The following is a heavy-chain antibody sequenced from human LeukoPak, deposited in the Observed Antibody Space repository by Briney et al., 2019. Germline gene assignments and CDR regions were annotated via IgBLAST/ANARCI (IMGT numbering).Heavy chain of an antibody. D-gene: IGHD2-2*01. Sequence: GGSLRLSCAACGFTFNTYDMHWVRQPTGKGLQWVSVFGTAGDTYFPGSVRDQLTISRENGKNSLYLQMNGLRSGDTAVYYCARDELRLCPDIVIVPTAIRGLVSKYYFDSWGQGIWSPSPQ. V-gene: IGHV3-13*03. CDR2: FGTAGDT. J-gene: IGHJ4*02. CDR3: ARDELRLCPDIVIVPTAIRGLVSKYYFDS. CDR1: GFTFNTYD.